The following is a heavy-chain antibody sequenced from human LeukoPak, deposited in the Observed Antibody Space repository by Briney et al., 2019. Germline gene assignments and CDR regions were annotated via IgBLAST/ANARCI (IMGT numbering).Heavy chain of an antibody. CDR1: GFTYDDYA. J-gene: IGHJ4*02. CDR2: ISWYSGSI. V-gene: IGHV3-9*01. Sequence: GGSLRLSCAASGFTYDDYAMHWVRQAPGKGLEWVSGISWYSGSIGYADSVKGRFTISRDNAKNSLYLQMNSLRAEDTALYYCAKDSSGGPHFFDYWGQGTLVTVSS. CDR3: AKDSSGGPHFFDY. D-gene: IGHD6-19*01.